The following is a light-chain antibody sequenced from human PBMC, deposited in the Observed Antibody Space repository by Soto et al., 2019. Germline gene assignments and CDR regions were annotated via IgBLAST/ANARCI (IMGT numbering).Light chain of an antibody. V-gene: IGKV1-39*01. CDR1: QSIINY. J-gene: IGKJ4*01. Sequence: DIQMTQSPSSLSASVGDRVTITCRASQSIINYLTWYQRKPGKAPKLLIYAASSLQSGVPSRFSGSGSGTDFTPTISSLQPEDFATFYYQQSYSAPLTFGGGTRVEIK. CDR2: AAS. CDR3: QQSYSAPLT.